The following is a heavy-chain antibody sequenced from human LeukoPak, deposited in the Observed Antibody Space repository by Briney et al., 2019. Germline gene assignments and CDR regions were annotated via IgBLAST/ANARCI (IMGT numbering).Heavy chain of an antibody. CDR3: ARDVDSATVTTWTPYYYGMDV. Sequence: PSETLSLTCTVSGGSISSSSYYWGWIRQPPGKGLEWIGSIYYSGSTYYNPSLKSRVTISVDTSKNQFSLKLSSVTAADTAVYYCARDVDSATVTTWTPYYYGMDVWGQGTTVTVSS. CDR2: IYYSGST. CDR1: GGSISSSSYY. V-gene: IGHV4-39*07. J-gene: IGHJ6*02. D-gene: IGHD4-17*01.